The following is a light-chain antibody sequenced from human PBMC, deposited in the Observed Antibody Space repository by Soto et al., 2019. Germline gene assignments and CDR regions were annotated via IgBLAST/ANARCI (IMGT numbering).Light chain of an antibody. J-gene: IGLJ1*01. CDR3: CSYAGSSTFSYV. Sequence: QSVLNQPASVSGSPGQSITISCTGTSSDVGSYNLVSWYQQHPGKAPKLMIYEVSKRPSGVSNRFSGSKSGNTASLTISGLQAEDEADYYCCSYAGSSTFSYVFGTGTKVTV. CDR2: EVS. V-gene: IGLV2-23*02. CDR1: SSDVGSYNL.